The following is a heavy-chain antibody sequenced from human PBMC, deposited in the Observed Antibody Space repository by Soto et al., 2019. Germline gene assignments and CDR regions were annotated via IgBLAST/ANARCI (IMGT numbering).Heavy chain of an antibody. CDR3: ARSVMVRGVIRLYYGMDV. CDR2: INHSGST. D-gene: IGHD3-10*01. V-gene: IGHV4-34*01. J-gene: IGHJ6*02. CDR1: GGSLSGYY. Sequence: SSETLSLTCAVYGGSLSGYYWSWIRQPPGKGLEWIGEINHSGSTNYNPSLKSRVTISVDTSKNQFSLKLSSVTAADTAVYYCARSVMVRGVIRLYYGMDVWGQGTTVTVSS.